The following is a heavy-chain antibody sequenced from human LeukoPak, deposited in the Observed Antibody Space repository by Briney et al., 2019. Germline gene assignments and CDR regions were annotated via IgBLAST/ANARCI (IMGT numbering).Heavy chain of an antibody. V-gene: IGHV4-38-2*02. CDR3: ARHNALRFFDY. CDR2: IYHSGST. Sequence: SETLSLTCTVSGYSISSGYYWGWIRQPPGKGLEWIGSIYHSGSTYYNPSLKSRVTISVDTSKNQFSLKLSSVTAADTAVYYCARHNALRFFDYWGQGTLVTVSS. CDR1: GYSISSGYY. D-gene: IGHD4-17*01. J-gene: IGHJ4*02.